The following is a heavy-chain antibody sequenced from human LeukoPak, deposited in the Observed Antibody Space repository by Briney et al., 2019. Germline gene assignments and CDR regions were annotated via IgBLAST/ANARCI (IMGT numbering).Heavy chain of an antibody. D-gene: IGHD3-9*01. Sequence: APVKVSCKVSGYTLTELSMHWVRQAPGKGLEWMGGFDPEDGETIYAQKFQGRVTMTEDTSTDTAYMELSSLRSEDTAVYYCATRSILRYFDWSYYFDYWGQGTLVTVSS. CDR2: FDPEDGET. V-gene: IGHV1-24*01. CDR3: ATRSILRYFDWSYYFDY. J-gene: IGHJ4*02. CDR1: GYTLTELS.